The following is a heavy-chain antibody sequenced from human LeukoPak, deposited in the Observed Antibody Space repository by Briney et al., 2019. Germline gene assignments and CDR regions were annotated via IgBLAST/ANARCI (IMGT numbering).Heavy chain of an antibody. V-gene: IGHV3-21*01. CDR1: GFTFDDYA. CDR2: ISSSSSYI. J-gene: IGHJ3*02. D-gene: IGHD4-17*01. Sequence: GGSLRLSCVVSGFTFDDYAMHWVRQAPGKGLEWVSSISSSSSYIYYADSVKGRFTISRDNAKNSLYLQMNSLRAEDTAVYYCARDGVLRSHGAFDIWGQGTMVTVSS. CDR3: ARDGVLRSHGAFDI.